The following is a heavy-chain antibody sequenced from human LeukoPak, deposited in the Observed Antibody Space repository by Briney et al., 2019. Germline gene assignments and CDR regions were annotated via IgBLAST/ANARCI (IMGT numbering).Heavy chain of an antibody. CDR1: GITLSNYG. V-gene: IGHV3-23*01. CDR2: ISDSCGRT. D-gene: IGHD3-22*01. Sequence: GGSLRLSCAVSGITLSNYGMSGVRQAPGKGLEGVAGISDSCGRTNYADSVKGRFTISRHNPKNTLYLQMNSLRVENTAVYFCAKRGVVIRVILVGFHKEAYYFDSWGQGALVTVSS. J-gene: IGHJ4*02. CDR3: AKRGVVIRVILVGFHKEAYYFDS.